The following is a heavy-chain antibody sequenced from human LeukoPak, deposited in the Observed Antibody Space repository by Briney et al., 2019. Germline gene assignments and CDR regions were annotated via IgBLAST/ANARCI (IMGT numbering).Heavy chain of an antibody. CDR2: INPNNGGT. CDR3: ARDEVGATVDY. CDR1: GYTFTGYY. Sequence: ASVKVSCKASGYTFTGYYIHWVRQAPGQGLEWMGRINPNNGGTNYAQKLQGRVTMTTDTSTSTAYMELRSLRSDDTAVYYCARDEVGATVDYWGQGTLVTVSS. D-gene: IGHD1-26*01. J-gene: IGHJ4*02. V-gene: IGHV1-2*06.